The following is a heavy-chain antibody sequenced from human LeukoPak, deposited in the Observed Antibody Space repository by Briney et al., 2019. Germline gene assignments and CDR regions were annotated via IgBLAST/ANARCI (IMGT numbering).Heavy chain of an antibody. CDR2: ISSSGTTM. Sequence: GGSLRLSCAASGFTFDDYEMNWVRQAPGKRLEWVSFISSSGTTMHYADSVRGRFTISRDNAKNSLYLQMDSLGAEDTAVYYCARDQNYSDRSGYYRPFDYWGQGTLVTVSS. V-gene: IGHV3-48*03. CDR3: ARDQNYSDRSGYYRPFDY. D-gene: IGHD3-22*01. CDR1: GFTFDDYE. J-gene: IGHJ4*02.